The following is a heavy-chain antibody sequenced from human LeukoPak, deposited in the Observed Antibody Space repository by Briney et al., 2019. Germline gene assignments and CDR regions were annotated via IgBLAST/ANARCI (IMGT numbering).Heavy chain of an antibody. CDR3: AASLGPRDY. Sequence: GGSPRLSCAASGFTFSSYETNWVRQAPGKGLEWISYISSTSYSIYYADSVKGRFTISRDNAKNALYLQMDSLRVEDTALYYCAASLGPRDYWGQGILVTVS. J-gene: IGHJ4*02. CDR2: ISSTSYSI. D-gene: IGHD7-27*01. CDR1: GFTFSSYE. V-gene: IGHV3-48*03.